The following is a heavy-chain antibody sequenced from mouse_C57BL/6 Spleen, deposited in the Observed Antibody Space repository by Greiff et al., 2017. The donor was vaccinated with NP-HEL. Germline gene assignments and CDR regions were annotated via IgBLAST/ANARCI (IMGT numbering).Heavy chain of an antibody. CDR3: ARDYYGSSYDAMDY. V-gene: IGHV1-76*01. CDR1: GYTFTDYY. CDR2: IYPGSGNT. D-gene: IGHD1-1*01. J-gene: IGHJ4*01. Sequence: QVQLKQSEAELVRPGASVKLSCKASGYTFTDYYINWVKQRPGQGLEWIARIYPGSGNTYYNEKFKGKATLTAEKSSSTAYMQLSSLTSEDSAVYFCARDYYGSSYDAMDYWGQGTSVTVSS.